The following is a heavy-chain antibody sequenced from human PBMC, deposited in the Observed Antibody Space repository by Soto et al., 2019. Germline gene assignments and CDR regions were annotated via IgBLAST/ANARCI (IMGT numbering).Heavy chain of an antibody. D-gene: IGHD4-17*01. CDR1: GYTFTSYG. Sequence: GASVKVSCKASGYTFTSYGISWVRQAPGQGLEWMGWISAYNGNTNYAQKLQGRVTMTTDTSTSTAYMELRSLRSDDTAVYYCARDPLRFYGDDDPMVDVWGQGTTVTVSS. CDR3: ARDPLRFYGDDDPMVDV. V-gene: IGHV1-18*01. J-gene: IGHJ6*02. CDR2: ISAYNGNT.